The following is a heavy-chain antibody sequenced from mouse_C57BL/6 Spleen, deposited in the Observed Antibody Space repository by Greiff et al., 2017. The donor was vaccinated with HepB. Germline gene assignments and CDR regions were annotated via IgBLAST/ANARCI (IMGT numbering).Heavy chain of an antibody. CDR2: INPNNGGT. CDR3: ARGWDGYYWFAY. V-gene: IGHV1-26*01. CDR1: GYTFTDYY. J-gene: IGHJ3*01. Sequence: EVQLQQSGPELVKPGASVKISCKASGYTFTDYYMNWVKQSHGKSLEWIGDINPNNGGTSYNQKFKGKATLTVDKSSSTAYMELRSLTSEDSAVYYCARGWDGYYWFAYWGQGTLVTVSA. D-gene: IGHD2-3*01.